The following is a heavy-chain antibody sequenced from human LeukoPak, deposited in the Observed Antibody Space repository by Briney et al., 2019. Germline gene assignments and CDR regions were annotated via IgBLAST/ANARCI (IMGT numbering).Heavy chain of an antibody. V-gene: IGHV3-23*01. CDR2: IIGNGETT. J-gene: IGHJ4*02. D-gene: IGHD3-10*01. CDR3: ARANGITMVRGVIKKGYYFDY. Sequence: GGSLRLSCAASGIAFTNYAMNWVRQAPGKGLEWVSVIIGNGETTYYADSVKGRFTISRDNSKNTLYLQMNSLRAEDTAVYYCARANGITMVRGVIKKGYYFDYWGQGTLVTVSS. CDR1: GIAFTNYA.